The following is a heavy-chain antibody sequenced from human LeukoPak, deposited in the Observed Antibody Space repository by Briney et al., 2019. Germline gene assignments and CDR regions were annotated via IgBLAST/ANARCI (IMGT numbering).Heavy chain of an antibody. Sequence: GGSLRLSCAASGFTFSSYAMTWVRQAPGKGLEWVSSISSSSSYIYYADSVKGRFTISRDNAKNSLYLQMNSLRAEDTAVYYCARDPTSWDYYYGMDVWGQGTTVTVSS. V-gene: IGHV3-21*01. CDR3: ARDPTSWDYYYGMDV. J-gene: IGHJ6*02. D-gene: IGHD2-2*01. CDR2: ISSSSSYI. CDR1: GFTFSSYA.